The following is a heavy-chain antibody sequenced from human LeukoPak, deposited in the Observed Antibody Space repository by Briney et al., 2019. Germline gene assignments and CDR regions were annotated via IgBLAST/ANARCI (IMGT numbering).Heavy chain of an antibody. V-gene: IGHV3-11*04. CDR3: ARTARHLDY. CDR2: ISGSGTDI. J-gene: IGHJ4*02. CDR1: GFTFSDPY. Sequence: GGSLRLSCEASGFTFSDPYMSWIRQGPGKGLECLSYISGSGTDINYADSVRGRFTISRDNAKNLLYLQMNDLRVEDTAVYYCARTARHLDYWGQGTLVTVSS. D-gene: IGHD5-18*01.